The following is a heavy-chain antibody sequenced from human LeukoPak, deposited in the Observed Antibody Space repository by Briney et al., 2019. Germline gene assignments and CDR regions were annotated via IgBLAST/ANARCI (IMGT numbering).Heavy chain of an antibody. Sequence: RPSETLSLTCAVYGGSFSGYYWSWIRQPPGKGLEWIGEINHSGSTNYNPSLKSRVTISVDTSKNQFSLKLSSVTAADTAVYYCARGPDLAGKNWFDPWGQGTLVTVSS. CDR3: ARGPDLAGKNWFDP. J-gene: IGHJ5*02. V-gene: IGHV4-34*01. CDR1: GGSFSGYY. D-gene: IGHD6-13*01. CDR2: INHSGST.